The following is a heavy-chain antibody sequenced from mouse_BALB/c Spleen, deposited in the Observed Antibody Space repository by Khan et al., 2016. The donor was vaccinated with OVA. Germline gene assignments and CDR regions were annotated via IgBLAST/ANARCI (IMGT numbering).Heavy chain of an antibody. CDR1: GYTFTNYG. Sequence: QIQLVQSGPELKKPGETVKISCKASGYTFTNYGMNWVKQAPGKGLKWMGWINTYTGEPTYADDFKGRFVFSLETSASTAYLQISNLKIEDMTTYFCARISSYWYYDVWGEGTTVTVSS. V-gene: IGHV9-1*02. D-gene: IGHD6-2*01. J-gene: IGHJ1*01. CDR3: ARISSYWYYDV. CDR2: INTYTGEP.